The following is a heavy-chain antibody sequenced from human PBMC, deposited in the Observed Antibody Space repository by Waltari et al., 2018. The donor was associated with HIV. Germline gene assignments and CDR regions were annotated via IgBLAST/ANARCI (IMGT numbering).Heavy chain of an antibody. CDR2: IVVGSGKK. CDR1: GFTFTSSA. Sequence: QMQLVQSGPEVKKPGTSVKVSCKASGFTFTSSAVQLVRQARGQRLEWIGWIVVGSGKKNYAQKFQERVTITRYMATSTAYMELRSLRAEDTAVDYCAATIPRNGDYWGQGTLVTVSS. CDR3: AATIPRNGDY. J-gene: IGHJ4*02. D-gene: IGHD3-3*01. V-gene: IGHV1-58*01.